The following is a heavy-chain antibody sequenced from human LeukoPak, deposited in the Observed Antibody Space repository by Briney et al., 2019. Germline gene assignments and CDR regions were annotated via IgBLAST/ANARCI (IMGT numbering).Heavy chain of an antibody. Sequence: GGSLRLSCAASGFTFSSYGMHWVRQAPGKGLEWVAVISYDGSNKYYADSVKGRFTISRDNSKNTLYLQMNSLRAEDTAVYYCAKDFWVKLEAFDIWGQGTMVTVSS. CDR1: GFTFSSYG. D-gene: IGHD1-7*01. CDR2: ISYDGSNK. J-gene: IGHJ3*02. CDR3: AKDFWVKLEAFDI. V-gene: IGHV3-30*18.